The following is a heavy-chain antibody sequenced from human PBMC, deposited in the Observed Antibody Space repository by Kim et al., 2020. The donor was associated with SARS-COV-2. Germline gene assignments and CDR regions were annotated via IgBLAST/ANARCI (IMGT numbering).Heavy chain of an antibody. J-gene: IGHJ4*02. CDR2: MNQDGSKK. CDR3: ARDVSYGRHDY. D-gene: IGHD2-8*01. V-gene: IGHV3-7*03. Sequence: GGSLRLSCAASGFTFSSYWMTWLRQSPGKGLEWMAIMNQDGSKKAYVDSVKGRFTISRDNTKNSLYLQMHSLRAEDTAIYYCARDVSYGRHDYWGQGTLVTVSS. CDR1: GFTFSSYW.